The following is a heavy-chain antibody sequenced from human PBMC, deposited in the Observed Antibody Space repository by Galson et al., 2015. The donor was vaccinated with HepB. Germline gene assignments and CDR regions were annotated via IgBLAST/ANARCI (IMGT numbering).Heavy chain of an antibody. Sequence: SLRLSCAASGFTFSNYDIHWVRQATGKGLEWVSAIGTAGNPFYSDSVKGRFTISRENAENSVYLQMNSLRAADTAVYYCGRGGLQVRGLDGMDVRGQGTTVTVSS. CDR2: IGTAGNP. D-gene: IGHD3-10*01. V-gene: IGHV3-13*05. J-gene: IGHJ6*02. CDR1: GFTFSNYD. CDR3: GRGGLQVRGLDGMDV.